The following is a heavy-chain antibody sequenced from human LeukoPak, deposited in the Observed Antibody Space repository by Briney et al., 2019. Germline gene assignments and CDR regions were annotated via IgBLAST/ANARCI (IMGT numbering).Heavy chain of an antibody. D-gene: IGHD6-13*01. CDR1: GFTFSSYA. CDR3: AKHMGIGYSSSWYGPRYYYYGMDV. V-gene: IGHV3-23*01. CDR2: ISGSGGST. Sequence: GGSLRLSCAASGFTFSSYAMSWVRQAPGKGLEWVSAISGSGGSTYYADSVKGRFTISRDNSKNTLYLQMNSLRAEDTAVYYCAKHMGIGYSSSWYGPRYYYYGMDVWGQGTTVTVSS. J-gene: IGHJ6*02.